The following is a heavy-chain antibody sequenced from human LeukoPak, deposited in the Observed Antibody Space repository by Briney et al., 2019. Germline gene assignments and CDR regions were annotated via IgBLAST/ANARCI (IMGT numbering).Heavy chain of an antibody. J-gene: IGHJ4*02. D-gene: IGHD4-17*01. CDR2: ISSSSSYI. Sequence: PGGSLRLSCAASGFTFSSYSMNWVRQAPGKGLEWVSSISSSSSYIYYADSVKGRFTISRDNAKNSLYLQMNSLRAKDTAVYYCARAMTTVFDYWGQGTLVTVSS. V-gene: IGHV3-21*01. CDR1: GFTFSSYS. CDR3: ARAMTTVFDY.